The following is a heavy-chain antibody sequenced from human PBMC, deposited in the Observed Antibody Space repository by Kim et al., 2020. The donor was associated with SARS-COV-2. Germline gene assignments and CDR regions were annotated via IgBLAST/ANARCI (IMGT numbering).Heavy chain of an antibody. CDR2: IIPIFGTA. CDR1: GGTFSSYA. J-gene: IGHJ6*02. CDR3: ARSTTVTTLPYYYYGMDV. V-gene: IGHV1-69*13. D-gene: IGHD4-17*01. Sequence: SVKVSCKASGGTFSSYAISWVRQAPGQGLEWMGGIIPIFGTANYAQKFQGRVTITADESTSTAYMELSSLRSEDTAVYYCARSTTVTTLPYYYYGMDVWGQGTTVTVSS.